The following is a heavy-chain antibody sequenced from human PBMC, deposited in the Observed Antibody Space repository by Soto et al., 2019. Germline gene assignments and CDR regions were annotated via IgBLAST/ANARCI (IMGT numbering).Heavy chain of an antibody. V-gene: IGHV5-51*01. CDR2: IYPGDSDT. CDR3: APRNCVNKHCYLDY. D-gene: IGHD2-21*01. Sequence: GESLKISCKGSGYIFSIYWIGWVRQMPGKGLEWMGIIYPGDSDTRYSPSFQGLVAISADKSISTAYLHWSSLKASDTAMYYCAPRNCVNKHCYLDYWGQGTLVTVSS. CDR1: GYIFSIYW. J-gene: IGHJ4*02.